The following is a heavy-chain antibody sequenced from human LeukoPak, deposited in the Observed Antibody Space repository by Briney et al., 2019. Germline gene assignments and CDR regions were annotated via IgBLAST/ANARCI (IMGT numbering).Heavy chain of an antibody. Sequence: GGSLRLSCAASGFTFTDHYMDWVRQAPGKGLEWVGRSRSKTNNYATEYAASVKGRFTISRDNSKNSLYLQMNSLKTEDMAVYYCVRERSWYTFDYRGQGTLVTVSS. D-gene: IGHD6-13*01. J-gene: IGHJ4*02. CDR1: GFTFTDHY. CDR2: SRSKTNNYAT. CDR3: VRERSWYTFDY. V-gene: IGHV3-72*01.